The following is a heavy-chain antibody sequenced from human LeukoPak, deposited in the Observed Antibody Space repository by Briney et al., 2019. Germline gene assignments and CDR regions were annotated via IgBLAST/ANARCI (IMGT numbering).Heavy chain of an antibody. Sequence: SETLSLTCTVSGDSISRSHYYWGWIRQPPGKGLEWIGSISYSGSTYYNPSLKSRVTISVDTSKIKFALKLSSVTATDTAVYYCARDRLQLQSWGQGTLVTVSS. J-gene: IGHJ5*02. D-gene: IGHD1-1*01. V-gene: IGHV4-39*02. CDR2: ISYSGST. CDR3: ARDRLQLQS. CDR1: GDSISRSHYY.